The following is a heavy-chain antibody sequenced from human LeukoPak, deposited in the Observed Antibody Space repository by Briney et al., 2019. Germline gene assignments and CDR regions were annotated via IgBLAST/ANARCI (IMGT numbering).Heavy chain of an antibody. J-gene: IGHJ6*03. CDR2: FSAYNGNT. CDR3: ARGGWQQLDYYYYYMDV. CDR1: GYTFTSYG. V-gene: IGHV1-18*01. D-gene: IGHD6-13*01. Sequence: ASVKVSCKASGYTFTSYGISWGRQAPGQGLGWRGGFSAYNGNTNYAQKLQGRVTMTTDTSTSTAYMELRSLRSDDTAVYYCARGGWQQLDYYYYYMDVWGKGTTVTVSS.